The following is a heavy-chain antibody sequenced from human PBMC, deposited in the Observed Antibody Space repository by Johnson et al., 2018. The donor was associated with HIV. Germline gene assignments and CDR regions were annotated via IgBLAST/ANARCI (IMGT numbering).Heavy chain of an antibody. CDR1: GFLVADYG. CDR2: INWNGGST. V-gene: IGHV3-20*04. D-gene: IGHD6-13*01. CDR3: TRWGTVAAAGRGVVGGDAFDI. Sequence: VQLVESGGCVVRPGGSLRLSCAVSGFLVADYGMSWVRQVPGKGLEWVSGINWNGGSTGYADSVKGRFIISRDNAKNSLYLQMNSLRAEDTALYYCTRWGTVAAAGRGVVGGDAFDIWGQGTMVTVSS. J-gene: IGHJ3*02.